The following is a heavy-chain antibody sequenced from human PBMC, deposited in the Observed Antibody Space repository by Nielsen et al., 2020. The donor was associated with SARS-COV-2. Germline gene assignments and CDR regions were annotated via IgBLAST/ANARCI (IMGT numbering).Heavy chain of an antibody. Sequence: ASVKVSCKVSGYTLTELSMHWVRQAPGQGLEWMGGFDPEDGETIYAQKFQGRVTMTEDTSTDTAYMELSSLRSEDTAVYYCATAFPIEMATILYYWGQGTLVTVSS. CDR2: FDPEDGET. CDR3: ATAFPIEMATILYY. V-gene: IGHV1-24*01. CDR1: GYTLTELS. D-gene: IGHD5-24*01. J-gene: IGHJ4*02.